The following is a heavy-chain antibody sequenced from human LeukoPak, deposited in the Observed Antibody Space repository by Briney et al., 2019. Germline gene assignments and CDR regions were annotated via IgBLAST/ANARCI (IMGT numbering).Heavy chain of an antibody. CDR3: ARGSGDFWSGYYSFDY. D-gene: IGHD3-3*01. Sequence: GGSLRLSCAASGFTFSSYDMHWVRQAPGKGLEWVSAIGTAGDTYYPGSVKGRFTISRENAKSSLYLQMNSLRAGDTAVYYCARGSGDFWSGYYSFDYWGQGTLVTVSS. J-gene: IGHJ4*02. CDR2: IGTAGDT. V-gene: IGHV3-13*01. CDR1: GFTFSSYD.